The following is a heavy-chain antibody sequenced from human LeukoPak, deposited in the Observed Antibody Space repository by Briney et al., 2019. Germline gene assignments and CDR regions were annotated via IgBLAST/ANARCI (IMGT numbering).Heavy chain of an antibody. Sequence: PGGSLRLSCAASGFTFSSYAMSWVRQAPGKGLEWVSASSGSGSSTYCADSVKGRFTISRDNSRNTLYLQMNSLRAEDTAVYYCAKVGPTVTTYYYYYTDVWGKGTTVTVSS. J-gene: IGHJ6*03. CDR3: AKVGPTVTTYYYYYTDV. CDR2: SSGSGSST. D-gene: IGHD4-17*01. CDR1: GFTFSSYA. V-gene: IGHV3-23*01.